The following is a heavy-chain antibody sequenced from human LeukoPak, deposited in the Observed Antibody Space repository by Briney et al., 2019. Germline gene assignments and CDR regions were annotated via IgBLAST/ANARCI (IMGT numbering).Heavy chain of an antibody. CDR2: MYYSGST. CDR1: GGSISSSSYY. J-gene: IGHJ4*02. V-gene: IGHV4-39*07. Sequence: PSETLSLTCTVSGGSISSSSYYWGWIRQPPGKGLEWIGSMYYSGSTYYNPSLKSRVTISVDTSKNQFSLKLNSVTAADTAVYYLARQIRMIDQAYYFDYWGQGTLVTVSS. D-gene: IGHD3-22*01. CDR3: ARQIRMIDQAYYFDY.